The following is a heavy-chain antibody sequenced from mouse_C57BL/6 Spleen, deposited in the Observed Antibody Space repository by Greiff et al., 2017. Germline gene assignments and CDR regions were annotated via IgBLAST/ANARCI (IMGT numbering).Heavy chain of an antibody. CDR3: ARGTIDYDYAY. J-gene: IGHJ3*01. Sequence: QVQLQQSGAELARPGASVKMSCKASGYTFTSYSMHWVKQRPGQGLEWIGYINPSSGYTKYNQKFKGKATVTADKSSSTAYMQLSSLTSEDSAVYDCARGTIDYDYAYWGQGTLLTVSA. D-gene: IGHD2-4*01. V-gene: IGHV1-4*01. CDR1: GYTFTSYS. CDR2: INPSSGYT.